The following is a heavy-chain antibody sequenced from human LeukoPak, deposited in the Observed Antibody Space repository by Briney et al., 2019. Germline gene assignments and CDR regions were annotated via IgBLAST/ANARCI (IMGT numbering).Heavy chain of an antibody. CDR2: ISGSGGST. Sequence: GGSLRLSCAASGFTFSSYAMSWVRQAPGKGLEWGSAISGSGGSTYYADSVKGRFTISRDNSKNTLYLQMNSLRAEDTAVYYCAKDLHHATVTTLDYWGQGTLVTVSS. CDR3: AKDLHHATVTTLDY. J-gene: IGHJ4*02. V-gene: IGHV3-23*01. D-gene: IGHD4-17*01. CDR1: GFTFSSYA.